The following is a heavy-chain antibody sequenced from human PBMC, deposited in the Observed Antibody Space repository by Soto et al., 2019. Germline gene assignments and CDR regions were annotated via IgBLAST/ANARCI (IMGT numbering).Heavy chain of an antibody. CDR3: ARVQGSGSYYNGYGMDV. CDR2: INHSGST. J-gene: IGHJ6*02. CDR1: GGSFSGYY. D-gene: IGHD3-10*01. Sequence: SETLSLTCAVYGGSFSGYYWSWICQPPGKGLEWIGEINHSGSTNYNPSLKSRVIISVDTSKNQFSLKLSSVTAADTAVYYCARVQGSGSYYNGYGMDVWGQGTTVTVS. V-gene: IGHV4-34*01.